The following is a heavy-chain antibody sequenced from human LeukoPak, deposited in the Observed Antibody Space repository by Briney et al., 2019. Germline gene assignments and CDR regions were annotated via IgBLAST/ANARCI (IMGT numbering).Heavy chain of an antibody. J-gene: IGHJ6*03. CDR2: IHIGGTT. V-gene: IGHV3-53*01. CDR1: GFTVSRSF. Sequence: GALIPSFAASGFTVSRSFMMVGRPAPGEGVWLVSVIHIGGTTHYADSVKGRFTISRDNSKNTLYLQMNSLRAEDTAVYYCAKGGYCSSISCYRYYYYYYMDVWGKGTTVTISS. CDR3: AKGGYCSSISCYRYYYYYYMDV. D-gene: IGHD2-2*01.